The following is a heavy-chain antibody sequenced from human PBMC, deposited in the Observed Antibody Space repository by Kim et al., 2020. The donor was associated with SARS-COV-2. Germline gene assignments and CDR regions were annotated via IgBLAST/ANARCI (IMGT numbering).Heavy chain of an antibody. Sequence: YSPSFQGQVTISADKSISTAYLQWSSLKASDTAMYYCARRHVRGSSSWDWGQGTLVTVSS. V-gene: IGHV5-51*01. D-gene: IGHD6-13*01. CDR3: ARRHVRGSSSWD. J-gene: IGHJ4*02.